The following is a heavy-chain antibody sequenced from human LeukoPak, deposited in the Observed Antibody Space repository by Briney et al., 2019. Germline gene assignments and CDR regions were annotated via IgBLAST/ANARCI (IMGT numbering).Heavy chain of an antibody. J-gene: IGHJ6*03. D-gene: IGHD4-23*01. V-gene: IGHV4-59*08. CDR3: ARQIFGLEMVVTPNGVYYYYYMDV. CDR2: IYYSGST. CDR1: GGSISSYY. Sequence: PPETLSLTCTVSGGSISSYYWSWIRQPPGKGLEWIGYIYYSGSTNYNPSLKSRVTISVDTSKNQFSLKLSSVTAADTAVYYCARQIFGLEMVVTPNGVYYYYYMDVWGKGTTVTVSS.